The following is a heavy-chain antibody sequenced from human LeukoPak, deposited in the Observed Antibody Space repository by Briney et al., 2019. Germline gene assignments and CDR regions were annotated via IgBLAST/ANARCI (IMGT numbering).Heavy chain of an antibody. J-gene: IGHJ4*02. Sequence: PGGSLRLSCAASGFTFSSYGMHWVRQAPGEGLEWVAVISYGGSNTYYADSVKGRFTISRDNSKNTLYLQMNSLRAEDTAVYYCAKPLYGSGGSCFDYWGQGTLVTVSS. CDR1: GFTFSSYG. CDR3: AKPLYGSGGSCFDY. V-gene: IGHV3-30*18. CDR2: ISYGGSNT. D-gene: IGHD2-15*01.